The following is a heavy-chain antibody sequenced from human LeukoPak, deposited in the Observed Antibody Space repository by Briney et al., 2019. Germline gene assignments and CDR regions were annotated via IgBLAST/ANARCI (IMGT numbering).Heavy chain of an antibody. D-gene: IGHD6-13*01. Sequence: GGSLRLSCAASGFTFSTYGMHWVRQAPGKGLGWVAFLRYDGGNKYYADSVKGRFTISRDNAKNTLYLQMNSLRAEDTAVYYCARESGIAAALDLWGQGTLVTVSS. CDR2: LRYDGGNK. CDR3: ARESGIAAALDL. V-gene: IGHV3-30*02. J-gene: IGHJ5*02. CDR1: GFTFSTYG.